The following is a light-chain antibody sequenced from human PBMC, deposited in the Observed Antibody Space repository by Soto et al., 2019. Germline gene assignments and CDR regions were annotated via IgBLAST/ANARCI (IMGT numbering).Light chain of an antibody. Sequence: EFMLTQSPGTLSLSPGERSTLSYRASQSVSSNYLAWYRQKPGQAPRLLIYGASSRATGIPDRFSGSGSGTDFTLTISRLEPEDFAVYYCQQYGDSPPITFGGGTRVEIK. J-gene: IGKJ4*01. CDR3: QQYGDSPPIT. CDR2: GAS. CDR1: QSVSSNY. V-gene: IGKV3-20*01.